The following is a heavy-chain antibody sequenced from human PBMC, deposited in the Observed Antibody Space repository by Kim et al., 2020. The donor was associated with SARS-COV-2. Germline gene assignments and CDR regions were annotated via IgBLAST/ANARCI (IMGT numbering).Heavy chain of an antibody. CDR1: GGSFSGYY. CDR3: ARLTGQQLGYYYYYGMDV. Sequence: SETLSLTCAVYGGSFSGYYWSWIRQPPGKGLEWIGEINHSGSTNYNPSLKSRVTISVDTSKNQFSLKLSSVTAADTAVYYCARLTGQQLGYYYYYGMDVWGQGTTVTVSS. V-gene: IGHV4-34*01. D-gene: IGHD6-13*01. J-gene: IGHJ6*02. CDR2: INHSGST.